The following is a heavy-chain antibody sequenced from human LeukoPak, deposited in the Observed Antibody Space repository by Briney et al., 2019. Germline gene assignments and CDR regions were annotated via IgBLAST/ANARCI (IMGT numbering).Heavy chain of an antibody. CDR3: AKAESITIFGVVTQSGNGMDV. D-gene: IGHD3-3*01. J-gene: IGHJ6*02. CDR2: ISWNSGSI. V-gene: IGHV3-9*01. Sequence: GRSLRLSCAASGFTFDDYAMHWVRQAPGKGLEGVSGISWNSGSIGYADSVKGRFTISRDNAKNSLYLQMNSLRAEDTALYYCAKAESITIFGVVTQSGNGMDVWGQGTTVTVSS. CDR1: GFTFDDYA.